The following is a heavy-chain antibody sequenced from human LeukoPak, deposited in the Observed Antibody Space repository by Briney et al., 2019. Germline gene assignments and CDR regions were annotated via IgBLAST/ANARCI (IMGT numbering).Heavy chain of an antibody. J-gene: IGHJ6*03. CDR2: VAHDEKTI. CDR1: GFTFTGHS. CDR3: ARLGYCSGGSCYLDDYYYYYMDV. Sequence: GGSLRLSCVASGFTFTGHSMHWVRQAPGKGLEWVAVVAHDEKTIFYADSLKGRFTVSRDNSKNTVYLQMNSLRDEDTAVYYCARLGYCSGGSCYLDDYYYYYMDVWGKGTTVTVSS. D-gene: IGHD2-15*01. V-gene: IGHV3-30*04.